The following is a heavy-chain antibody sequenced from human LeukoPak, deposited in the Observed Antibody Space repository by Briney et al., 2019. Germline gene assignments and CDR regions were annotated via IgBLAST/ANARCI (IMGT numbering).Heavy chain of an antibody. J-gene: IGHJ4*02. CDR1: GGSISSYY. Sequence: SETLSLTCTVSGGSISSYYWSWIWQPPGKGLEWIGYIYYSGSTNYNPSLKSRVTISVDTSKNQFSLKLSSVTAADTAVYYCARQEVAGTPSDYWGQGTLVTVSS. CDR3: ARQEVAGTPSDY. CDR2: IYYSGST. D-gene: IGHD6-19*01. V-gene: IGHV4-59*08.